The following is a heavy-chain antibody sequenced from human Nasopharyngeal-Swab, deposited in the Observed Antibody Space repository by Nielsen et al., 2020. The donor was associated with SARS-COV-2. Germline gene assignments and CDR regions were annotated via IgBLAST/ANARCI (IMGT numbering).Heavy chain of an antibody. Sequence: GGSLRLSCSTSGFTFENYWMHWVRQAPGKGLEWVAVISYDGSNKYYADSVKGRFTISRDNAKNSLSLQMNSLRAEDTAVYYCARGEPYSSSWASRGYWGQGTLVTVS. CDR1: GFTFENYW. CDR3: ARGEPYSSSWASRGY. J-gene: IGHJ4*02. V-gene: IGHV3-30*03. CDR2: ISYDGSNK. D-gene: IGHD6-13*01.